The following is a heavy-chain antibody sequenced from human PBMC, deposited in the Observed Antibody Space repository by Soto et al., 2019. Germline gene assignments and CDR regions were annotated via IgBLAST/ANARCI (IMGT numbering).Heavy chain of an antibody. D-gene: IGHD3-22*01. CDR3: AKDRFRVTMIVADY. CDR1: GFTFSSYA. Sequence: EVQLLESGGGLVQPGGSLRLSCAASGFTFSSYAMSWVRQAPGKGLEWVSGISGSGGNTYYADSAKGRFTISRDNSKNTLYLQMNSLRAEDTAVYFCAKDRFRVTMIVADYWGQGTLVTVSS. J-gene: IGHJ4*02. V-gene: IGHV3-23*01. CDR2: ISGSGGNT.